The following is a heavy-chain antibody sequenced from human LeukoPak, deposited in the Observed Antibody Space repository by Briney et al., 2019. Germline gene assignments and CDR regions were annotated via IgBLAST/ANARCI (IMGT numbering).Heavy chain of an antibody. V-gene: IGHV4-34*01. D-gene: IGHD6-19*01. Sequence: SETLSLTCAVYGGSFSGYYWSWIRQPPGKGLEWIGEINHSGSTNYNPSLKSRVTISVDTSKNQFSLKLSSVTAADTAVYYCARVRGRSGIVVAVGCYYYMDVWGKGTTVTVSS. CDR1: GGSFSGYY. CDR3: ARVRGRSGIVVAVGCYYYMDV. J-gene: IGHJ6*03. CDR2: INHSGST.